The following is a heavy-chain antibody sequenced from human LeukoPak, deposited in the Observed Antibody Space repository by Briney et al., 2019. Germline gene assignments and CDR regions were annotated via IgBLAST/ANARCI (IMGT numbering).Heavy chain of an antibody. D-gene: IGHD3-3*01. Sequence: SETLSLTCTVSGGSISSYYRSWIRQPPGKGLEWIGYIYYSGSTHYNPSLKSRVTISVDTSKNQFSLKLSSVTAADTAVYYCARDGRAYYNFWSGYFHYDAFDIWGQGTMVTVSS. J-gene: IGHJ3*02. CDR1: GGSISSYY. CDR2: IYYSGST. CDR3: ARDGRAYYNFWSGYFHYDAFDI. V-gene: IGHV4-59*01.